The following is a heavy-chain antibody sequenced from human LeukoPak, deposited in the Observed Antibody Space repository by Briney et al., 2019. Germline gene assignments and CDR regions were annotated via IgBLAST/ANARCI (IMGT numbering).Heavy chain of an antibody. J-gene: IGHJ1*01. Sequence: SVKVSCKASGGTFSSYAISWVRQAPGQGLEWMGGIIPIFGTANYAQKFQGRVTITADESTSTAYMELSSLRSEDTAVYYCASTAPRRIAAAVFPEYFQHWGQGTLVTVSP. CDR1: GGTFSSYA. V-gene: IGHV1-69*13. CDR3: ASTAPRRIAAAVFPEYFQH. D-gene: IGHD6-13*01. CDR2: IIPIFGTA.